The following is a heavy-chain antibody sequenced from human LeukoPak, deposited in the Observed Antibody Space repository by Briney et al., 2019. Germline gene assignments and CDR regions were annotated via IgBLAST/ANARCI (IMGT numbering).Heavy chain of an antibody. V-gene: IGHV4-39*07. CDR1: GGSISSSSYY. J-gene: IGHJ4*02. D-gene: IGHD5-24*01. CDR3: ARDRSARWLSFDY. Sequence: SETLSLTCTVSGGSISSSSYYWGWIRQPPGKGLEWIGSIYYSGSTYYNPSLKSRVTISVDTSKNQFSLKLSSVTAADTAVYYCARDRSARWLSFDYWGQGTLVTVSS. CDR2: IYYSGST.